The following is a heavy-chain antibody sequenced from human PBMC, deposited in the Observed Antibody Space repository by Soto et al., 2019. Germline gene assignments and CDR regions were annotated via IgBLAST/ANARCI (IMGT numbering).Heavy chain of an antibody. D-gene: IGHD2-15*01. CDR2: ISYGGTT. CDR1: GGSMNSGGYC. V-gene: IGHV4-31*03. J-gene: IGHJ4*02. Sequence: QVQLQESGPGLVKPSQTLSLTCTVSGGSMNSGGYCWSWIRQHPGEGLEWIGCISYGGTTSYNPSLKSRVIISVDTSKNQFSLKLTSVTAADTAVYSCSRGILVWGQGTLITVSS. CDR3: SRGILV.